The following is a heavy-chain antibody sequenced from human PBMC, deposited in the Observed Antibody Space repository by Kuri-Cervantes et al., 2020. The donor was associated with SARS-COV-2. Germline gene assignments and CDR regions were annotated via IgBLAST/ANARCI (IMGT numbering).Heavy chain of an antibody. V-gene: IGHV1-8*01. CDR1: ETTFPNYD. CDR2: VKTNSGNT. J-gene: IGHJ5*02. CDR3: ATSPPIVGASNWFDP. D-gene: IGHD1-26*01. Sequence: ASVKVSCKAPETTFPNYDINWVQQATGRGLEWMGMVKTNSGNTLYAQIFQGRVTMTEDTSTDTAYMELSSLRSEDTAVYYCATSPPIVGASNWFDPWGQGTLVTVSS.